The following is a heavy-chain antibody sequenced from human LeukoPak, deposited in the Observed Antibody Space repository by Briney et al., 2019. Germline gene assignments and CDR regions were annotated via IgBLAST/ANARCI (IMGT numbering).Heavy chain of an antibody. D-gene: IGHD1-7*01. J-gene: IGHJ6*02. Sequence: NPSETLSLTCAVYGRSFSGYYWSWIRQPPGKGLEWIGEINHSGSTNYNPSLKSRVTLSVDTSKNQFSLKLSSVTAADTAVYYCARGGYNWNYPNYYYYYYGMDVWGQGTTVTVSS. CDR3: ARGGYNWNYPNYYYYYYGMDV. V-gene: IGHV4-34*01. CDR1: GRSFSGYY. CDR2: INHSGST.